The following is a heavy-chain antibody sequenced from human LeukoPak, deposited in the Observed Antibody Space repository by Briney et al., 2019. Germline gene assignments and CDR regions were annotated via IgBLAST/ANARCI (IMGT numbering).Heavy chain of an antibody. CDR1: GGSISSYY. CDR3: ARRSPYSTIGYYYYYYYMDV. CDR2: IFYTGST. V-gene: IGHV4-59*12. Sequence: PSETLSLTCTVSGGSISSYYWSWIRQPPGKGLEWIGYIFYTGSTNYNPSLKSRVTISVLTSKNQFSLKLSSVTAADTAVYYCARRSPYSTIGYYYYYYYMDVWGKGTTVTISS. J-gene: IGHJ6*03. D-gene: IGHD2-15*01.